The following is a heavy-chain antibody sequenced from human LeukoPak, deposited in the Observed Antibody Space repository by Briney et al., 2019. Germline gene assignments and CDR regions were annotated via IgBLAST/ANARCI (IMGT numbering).Heavy chain of an antibody. Sequence: GGSLRLSCAGSGFTFSSYEMNWVRQAPGKGLEWVSHISSSGSTIYYADSVKGRFTTSRDNAQNSLYLQMNSLRAEDTAVYYCARDLVAVRGALDYWGQGTPVTVSS. J-gene: IGHJ4*02. CDR1: GFTFSSYE. D-gene: IGHD3-10*01. CDR2: ISSSGSTI. V-gene: IGHV3-48*03. CDR3: ARDLVAVRGALDY.